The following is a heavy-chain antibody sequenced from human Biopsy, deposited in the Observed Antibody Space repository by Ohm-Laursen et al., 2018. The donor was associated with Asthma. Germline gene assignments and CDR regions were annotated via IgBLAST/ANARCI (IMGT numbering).Heavy chain of an antibody. V-gene: IGHV1-18*01. CDR2: ISVYNGNT. J-gene: IGHJ6*02. CDR3: ARAVDYSHYYGTDV. Sequence: ASVKVSCKTSGYTFNSAGITWVRQAPGQGLEWMGWISVYNGNTKVAQKLQDRVTMITDTSTSTAYIELRSLRSDDTAVYFCARAVDYSHYYGTDVWGQGTTVTVS. D-gene: IGHD3-10*01. CDR1: GYTFNSAG.